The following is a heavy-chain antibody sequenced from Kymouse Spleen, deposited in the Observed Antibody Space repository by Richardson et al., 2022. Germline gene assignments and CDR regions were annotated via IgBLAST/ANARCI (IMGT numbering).Heavy chain of an antibody. J-gene: IGHJ6*02. CDR1: GFTFSSYW. CDR3: ARAGYDILTGYYIDGMDV. D-gene: IGHD3-9*01. V-gene: IGHV3-74*01. Sequence: EVQLVESGGGLVQPGGSLRLSCAASGFTFSSYWMHWVRQAPGKGLVWVSRINSDGSSTSYADSVKGRFTISRDNAKNTLYLQMNSLRAEDTAVYYCARAGYDILTGYYIDGMDVWGQGTTVTVSS. CDR2: INSDGSST.